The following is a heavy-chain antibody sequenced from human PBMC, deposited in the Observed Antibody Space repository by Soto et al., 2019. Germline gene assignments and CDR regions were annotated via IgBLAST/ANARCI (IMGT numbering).Heavy chain of an antibody. CDR1: GFTFTSSA. CDR3: AADVQQLAPFDY. Sequence: GASVKVSCKASGFTFTSSAVQWVRQARGQRLEWIGWIVVGSGNTNYAQKFQERVTITRDMSTSTAYMELSILRSEDTAVYYCAADVQQLAPFDYWGQGTLVTVSS. CDR2: IVVGSGNT. J-gene: IGHJ4*02. D-gene: IGHD6-6*01. V-gene: IGHV1-58*01.